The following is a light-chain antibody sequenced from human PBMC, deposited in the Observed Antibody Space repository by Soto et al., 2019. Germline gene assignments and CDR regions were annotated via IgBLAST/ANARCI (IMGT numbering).Light chain of an antibody. CDR1: QNIGTS. J-gene: IGKJ5*01. CDR3: QQRSSWPRIT. Sequence: IQMTKSLKTLSACLLEEVTITCRASQNIGTSLAWYQQAPGKAPKLLISDASTLESGSGSGTDFTLTISSLEPDDFAVYYCQQRSSWPRITFGQGTRLEIK. CDR2: DAS. V-gene: IGKV1-5*01.